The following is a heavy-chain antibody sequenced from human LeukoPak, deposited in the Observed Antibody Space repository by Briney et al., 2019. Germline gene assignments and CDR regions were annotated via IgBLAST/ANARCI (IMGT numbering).Heavy chain of an antibody. CDR2: ISAYNGNT. D-gene: IGHD6-13*01. Sequence: EASVKVSCKASGYTFTCYGISWVQQAPGQGLEWMGWISAYNGNTNYAQKLQGRVTMTTDTSTSTAYMELRSLRSADTAVYYCARGSSWTDFDYWGQGTLVTVSS. CDR1: GYTFTCYG. CDR3: ARGSSWTDFDY. J-gene: IGHJ4*02. V-gene: IGHV1-18*01.